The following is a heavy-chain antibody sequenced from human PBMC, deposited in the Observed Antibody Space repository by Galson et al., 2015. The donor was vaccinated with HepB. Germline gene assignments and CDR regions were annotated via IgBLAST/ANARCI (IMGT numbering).Heavy chain of an antibody. Sequence: SLRLSCAASGFTFSSYSMNWVRQAPGKGLEWVAVISGSGGSTYYADSVKGRFTISRDNSKNTLYLQMSSLRAEDTAVYYCVKDLVGAPDYWGQGTLVTVSS. V-gene: IGHV3-23*01. CDR1: GFTFSSYS. D-gene: IGHD1-26*01. CDR3: VKDLVGAPDY. J-gene: IGHJ4*02. CDR2: ISGSGGST.